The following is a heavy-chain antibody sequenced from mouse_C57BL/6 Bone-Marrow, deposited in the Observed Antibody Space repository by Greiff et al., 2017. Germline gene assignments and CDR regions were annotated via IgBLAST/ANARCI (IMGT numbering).Heavy chain of an antibody. V-gene: IGHV3-6*01. CDR1: GYSITSGYY. CDR2: ISYDGSN. CDR3: ARDDYVRAMDY. D-gene: IGHD2-13*01. Sequence: ESGPGLVKPSQSLSLTCSVTGYSITSGYYWNWIRQFPGNKLEWMGYISYDGSNKYNPTLKNRISITRDTSKNQFFLKLNSVTTEDTATYYCARDDYVRAMDYWGQGTSVTVSS. J-gene: IGHJ4*01.